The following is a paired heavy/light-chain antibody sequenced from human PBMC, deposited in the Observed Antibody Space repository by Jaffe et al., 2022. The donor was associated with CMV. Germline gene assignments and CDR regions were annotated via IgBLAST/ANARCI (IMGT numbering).Light chain of an antibody. J-gene: IGLJ3*02. V-gene: IGLV1-44*01. CDR2: SH. Sequence: QSVLTQPPSASGTPGQRVTITCSGGRTNIGDNDVKWYQHVPGRAPQLLIYSHTGGPDRFSDSKSGASASLAISGLQSEDEGYYYCATWDDTLNGWVFGGGTKLTVL. CDR1: RTNIGDND. CDR3: ATWDDTLNGWV.
Heavy chain of an antibody. CDR3: VRMARDRIFDWFIPFDF. CDR2: INGRGNSR. J-gene: IGHJ4*02. Sequence: EVQLSESGGGLVQPGGSLRLSCAASGFAFSNYAMSWVRLAPGKGPVWVSAINGRGNSRYHGDSVKGRFTISRDNSENMLYLQMSNLRDEDTATYHCVRMARDRIFDWFIPFDFWGQGISVTVSS. D-gene: IGHD3-9*01. CDR1: GFAFSNYA. V-gene: IGHV3-23*01.